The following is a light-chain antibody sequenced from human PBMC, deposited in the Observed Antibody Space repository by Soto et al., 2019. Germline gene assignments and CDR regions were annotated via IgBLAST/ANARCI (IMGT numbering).Light chain of an antibody. CDR1: QSVSSSY. CDR2: GAS. J-gene: IGKJ2*01. CDR3: QQYGSSSYT. V-gene: IGKV3-20*01. Sequence: EIVLTQPPGTLSLSPGERAPLSCRASQSVSSSYLAWYQQKPGQAPRLLIYGASSRATGVPDRFSGSGSGTDFTLTISRLEPEDFAVYYCQQYGSSSYTFGQGTKLEIK.